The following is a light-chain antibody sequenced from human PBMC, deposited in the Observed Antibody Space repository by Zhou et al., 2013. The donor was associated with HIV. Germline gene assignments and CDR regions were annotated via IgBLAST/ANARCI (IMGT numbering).Light chain of an antibody. CDR1: ESISSW. CDR3: QHFHDLPPS. J-gene: IGKJ4*01. Sequence: DIQMTQSPSIVSASVGDRVTITCRASESISSWLAWYQQKPGKAPKLLIYKASSLESGVPSRFSGSGSGTDFTFTISSLQPEDIATYYCQHFHDLPPSFGGGTKVEIK. CDR2: KAS. V-gene: IGKV1-5*03.